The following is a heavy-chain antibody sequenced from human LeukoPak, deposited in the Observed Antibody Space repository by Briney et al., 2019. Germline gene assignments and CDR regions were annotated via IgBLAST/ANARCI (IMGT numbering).Heavy chain of an antibody. J-gene: IGHJ4*02. V-gene: IGHV3-11*03. Sequence: GGSLRLSCVVSGFTFTDYYMTWVRQAPGKGLEWLSYISGNSADINYLDSVRGRFTISRDNAKNSLYLQMNSLRVEDTAVYYCTRYPRRLDYLGQGTLVTVSS. CDR1: GFTFTDYY. CDR3: TRYPRRLDY. CDR2: ISGNSADI.